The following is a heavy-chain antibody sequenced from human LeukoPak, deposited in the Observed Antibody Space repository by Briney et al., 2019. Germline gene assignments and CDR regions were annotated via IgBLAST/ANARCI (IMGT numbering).Heavy chain of an antibody. D-gene: IGHD1-26*01. CDR2: IYYIGTS. CDR3: ARHRSGSYIRYFDL. CDR1: GDSINTSNYF. J-gene: IGHJ4*02. V-gene: IGHV4-39*01. Sequence: SETLSLTCTVSGDSINTSNYFWGWIRQSTGKGLEWIGNIYYIGTSDYNPSLKSRVTISIDTSKNQFSLNLRSVTAADTAFYYCARHRSGSYIRYFDLWGQGALVTASS.